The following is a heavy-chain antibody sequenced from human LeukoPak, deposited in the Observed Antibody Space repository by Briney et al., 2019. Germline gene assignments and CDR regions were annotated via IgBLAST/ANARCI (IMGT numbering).Heavy chain of an antibody. CDR2: IYPGDSDT. D-gene: IGHD3-10*01. Sequence: GESLKISCKGSGYRFTSYWIGWVRQMPGKGLEWMGIIYPGDSDTRYSPSFQGQVTISADKSISTAYLQWSSLKASDTAMYYCTGFYRFGELLVDYWGQGTLVTVSS. V-gene: IGHV5-51*01. J-gene: IGHJ4*02. CDR1: GYRFTSYW. CDR3: TGFYRFGELLVDY.